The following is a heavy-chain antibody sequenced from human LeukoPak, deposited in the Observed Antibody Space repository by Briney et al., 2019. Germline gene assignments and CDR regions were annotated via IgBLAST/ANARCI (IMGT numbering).Heavy chain of an antibody. CDR3: ARANSSLDY. CDR1: GFTFSSYA. Sequence: QTGGSLRLSCAASGFTFSSYAMHWVRQAPGKGLEWVAVISYDGSSKYYADSVKGRFTISRDNSKNTLYLQMNSLRAEDTAVYYCARANSSLDYWGQGTLVTVSS. J-gene: IGHJ4*02. D-gene: IGHD6-13*01. CDR2: ISYDGSSK. V-gene: IGHV3-30-3*01.